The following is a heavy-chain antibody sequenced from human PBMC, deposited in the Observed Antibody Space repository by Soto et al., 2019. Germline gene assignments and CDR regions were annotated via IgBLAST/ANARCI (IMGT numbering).Heavy chain of an antibody. CDR2: VSSYNGNT. CDR3: ARAHPKHAQLDF. V-gene: IGHV1-18*04. CDR1: GYTFINYA. Sequence: QVQLVQSGAEVKKPGTSVTVSCTASGYTFINYAISWVRQAPGQGLEWMVWVSSYNGNTIYAQNFQDSVLMTTDTSTNTVFMELRNLRSDDSTVYYCARAHPKHAQLDFWGQGTLVTVSS. J-gene: IGHJ4*02.